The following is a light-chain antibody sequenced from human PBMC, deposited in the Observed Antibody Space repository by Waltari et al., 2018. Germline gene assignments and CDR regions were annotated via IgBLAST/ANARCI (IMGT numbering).Light chain of an antibody. Sequence: SYDLTQPPSVSVSPGQTVTISCSGHNLGNKYVSWYQQKAGQAHLLVVYARDRRPSGIPERFSGSNSDTTATLTISGTQAIDEADYYCQTWDSSLVVFGGGTKLTVL. CDR2: ARD. V-gene: IGLV3-1*01. CDR1: NLGNKY. CDR3: QTWDSSLVV. J-gene: IGLJ2*01.